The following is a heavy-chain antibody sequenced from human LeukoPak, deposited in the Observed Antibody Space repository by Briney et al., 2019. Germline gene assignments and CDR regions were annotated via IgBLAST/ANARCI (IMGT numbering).Heavy chain of an antibody. Sequence: SETLSLTCTVSGGSISSYYWSWIRQPPGKGLEWIGYIYYSGSTNYNPSLKSRVTISVDTSKNQFSLKLSSVTAADTAVYYCARVASGGFMDVWGKGTTVTVSS. CDR3: ARVASGGFMDV. CDR2: IYYSGST. J-gene: IGHJ6*03. V-gene: IGHV4-59*01. CDR1: GGSISSYY. D-gene: IGHD3-16*01.